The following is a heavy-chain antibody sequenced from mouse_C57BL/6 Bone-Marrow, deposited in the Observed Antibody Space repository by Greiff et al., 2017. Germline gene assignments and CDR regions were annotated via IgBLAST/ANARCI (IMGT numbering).Heavy chain of an antibody. CDR2: INPSSGYT. Sequence: QVQLKQSGAELAKPGASVKLSCKASGYTFTSYWMHWVKQRPGQGLEWIGYINPSSGYTKYNQKFKDKATLTADKSSSTAYMQLSSLTYEDSAVXYCARRDTYDYDLAWFAYWGQGTLVTVSA. J-gene: IGHJ3*01. CDR1: GYTFTSYW. CDR3: ARRDTYDYDLAWFAY. V-gene: IGHV1-7*01. D-gene: IGHD2-4*01.